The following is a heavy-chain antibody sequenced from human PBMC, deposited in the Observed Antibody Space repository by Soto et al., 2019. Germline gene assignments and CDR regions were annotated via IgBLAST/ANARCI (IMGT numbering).Heavy chain of an antibody. CDR2: ISAYNGIT. Sequence: QVQLVQSGAEVKEPGASVKVSCKAFGYTFTDYGFSWVRQAPGQGLEWMGWISAYNGITKYAQKFQGRVTMTTDTSTSTAYMELRSLRSDDSAVYYCARAEKWVTGNMGGYWGQGTLVTVYS. CDR1: GYTFTDYG. D-gene: IGHD1-20*01. CDR3: ARAEKWVTGNMGGY. J-gene: IGHJ4*02. V-gene: IGHV1-18*04.